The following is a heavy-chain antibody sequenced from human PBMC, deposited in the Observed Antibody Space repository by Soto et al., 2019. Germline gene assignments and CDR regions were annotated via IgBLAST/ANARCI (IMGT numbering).Heavy chain of an antibody. V-gene: IGHV4-39*01. CDR3: ARQLTVTTGGDWFAP. CDR1: GGSISSSSYY. D-gene: IGHD4-17*01. J-gene: IGHJ5*02. Sequence: QLQLQESGPGLVKPSETLSLTCTVSGGSISSSSYYWGWIRQPPGKGLEWIGSIYYSGSTYYNPSLKSRVAIAVDTSKSEFSLKLSSVTAADTVVYYCARQLTVTTGGDWFAPWGQGTLVTVSS. CDR2: IYYSGST.